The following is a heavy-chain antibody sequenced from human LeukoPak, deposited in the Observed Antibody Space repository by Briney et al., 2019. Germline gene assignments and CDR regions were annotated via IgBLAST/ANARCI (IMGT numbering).Heavy chain of an antibody. CDR1: GFTFSSYG. J-gene: IGHJ4*02. V-gene: IGHV3-33*01. Sequence: PGGSPRLSCAASGFTFSSYGMHWVRQAPGKGLEWVAVIWYDGSNKYYADSVKGRFTISRDNSKNTLYLQMNSLRAEDTAVYYCARTGYDYVWGSYPNTFDYWGQGTLVTVSS. CDR2: IWYDGSNK. CDR3: ARTGYDYVWGSYPNTFDY. D-gene: IGHD3-16*02.